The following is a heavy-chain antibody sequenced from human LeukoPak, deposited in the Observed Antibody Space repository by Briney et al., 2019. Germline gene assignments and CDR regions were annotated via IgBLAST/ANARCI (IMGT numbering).Heavy chain of an antibody. CDR2: ISSSSSYI. V-gene: IGHV3-21*01. Sequence: PGGSLRLSCAASGFTFSSYSMNWVRQAAGKGLEWVSSISSSSSYIYYADSVKGRFTISRDNARNSLYLQMNSLRAEDTAVYYCARVFKRGSYSYYFDYWGQGTLVTVSS. CDR1: GFTFSSYS. CDR3: ARVFKRGSYSYYFDY. J-gene: IGHJ4*02. D-gene: IGHD1-26*01.